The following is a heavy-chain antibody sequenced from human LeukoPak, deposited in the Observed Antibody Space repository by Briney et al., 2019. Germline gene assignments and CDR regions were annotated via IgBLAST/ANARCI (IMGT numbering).Heavy chain of an antibody. J-gene: IGHJ5*02. D-gene: IGHD2-15*01. CDR2: IWSDGSNK. V-gene: IGHV3-33*01. CDR3: ARVTMVAGASYNWFVV. Sequence: PGRSLRLSCAASGFTFSSYGMHWVRQAPGKGLEWVAVIWSDGSNKHYADSARGRFTISRDNSKNTLYLQMNSLRADDTAVYYCARVTMVAGASYNWFVVWGQGTLVTVST. CDR1: GFTFSSYG.